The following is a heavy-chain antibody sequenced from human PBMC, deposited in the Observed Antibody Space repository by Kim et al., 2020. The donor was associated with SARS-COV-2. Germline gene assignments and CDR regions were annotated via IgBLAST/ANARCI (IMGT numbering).Heavy chain of an antibody. J-gene: IGHJ5*02. CDR1: GGSISSGDYY. V-gene: IGHV4-30-4*01. Sequence: SETLSLTCTVSGGSISSGDYYWSWIRQPPGKGLEWIGYIYYSGSTYYNPSLKSRVTISVDTSKNQFSLKLSSVTAADTAVYYCARISNLHFYGDYGFDPWGQGTLVTVSS. CDR2: IYYSGST. D-gene: IGHD4-17*01. CDR3: ARISNLHFYGDYGFDP.